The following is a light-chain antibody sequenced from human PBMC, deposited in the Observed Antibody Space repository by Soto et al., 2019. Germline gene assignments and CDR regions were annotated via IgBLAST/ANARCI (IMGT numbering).Light chain of an antibody. CDR3: QKYNSAPRT. CDR1: QGIRSD. V-gene: IGKV1-17*01. CDR2: AAS. Sequence: DIQMTQSPSSLSASVGDRVTITCRASQGIRSDLGWFQHKPGKAPKRLIYAASSLQSGVPSRFSGSGSGTEFTLTISSLQPEDVATYYCQKYNSAPRTFGQGTKVEIK. J-gene: IGKJ1*01.